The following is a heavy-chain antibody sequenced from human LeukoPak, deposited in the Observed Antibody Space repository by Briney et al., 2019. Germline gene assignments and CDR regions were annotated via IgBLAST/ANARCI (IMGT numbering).Heavy chain of an antibody. CDR1: GYTFTSYY. D-gene: IGHD3-22*01. J-gene: IGHJ4*02. CDR3: ARGRGVHDSHTYDYFDY. V-gene: IGHV1-46*01. Sequence: GASVKVSCTASGYTFTSYYIHWVRQAPGQGLEWKGIINPAGGSTTYAQKFQGSRLTLTRDTSTSTVYMELSSLRSEDTAVYYCARGRGVHDSHTYDYFDYWGQGSLVTVSS. CDR2: INPAGGST.